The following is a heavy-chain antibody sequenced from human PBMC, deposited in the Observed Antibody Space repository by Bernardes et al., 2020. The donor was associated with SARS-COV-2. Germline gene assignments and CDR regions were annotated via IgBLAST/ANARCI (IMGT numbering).Heavy chain of an antibody. CDR2: MNPDSANT. D-gene: IGHD6-19*01. CDR3: ARGPIGVAGTRVFDWFDP. CDR1: GYTFTNYD. J-gene: IGHJ5*02. V-gene: IGHV1-8*01. Sequence: ASVKVSCKASGYTFTNYDINWVRQAAGHGLEWMGWMNPDSANTGYAQKFQGRITMTRNTSISTAYMELSSLRSEDTAVYYCARGPIGVAGTRVFDWFDPWGQGTLVTVSS.